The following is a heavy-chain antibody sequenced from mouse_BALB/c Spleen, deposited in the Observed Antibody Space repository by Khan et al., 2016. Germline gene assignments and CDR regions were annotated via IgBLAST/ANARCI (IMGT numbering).Heavy chain of an antibody. CDR3: ARCDYGRYYAMDY. Sequence: QVQLKESGPELVRPGVSVKISCKGSGYTFTDYAMHWVKQSPAKSLEWIGVISTYSGNTNYNQKFKGKATMTVDTYSSTAYMELDRMTSEASAFYYCARCDYGRYYAMDYWGQGTSVTVSS. CDR1: GYTFTDYA. D-gene: IGHD1-2*01. J-gene: IGHJ4*01. CDR2: ISTYSGNT. V-gene: IGHV1S137*01.